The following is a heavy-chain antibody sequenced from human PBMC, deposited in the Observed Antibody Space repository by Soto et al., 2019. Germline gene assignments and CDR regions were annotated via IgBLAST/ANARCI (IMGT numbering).Heavy chain of an antibody. CDR1: GFTFSSFT. V-gene: IGHV3-23*01. CDR3: AKSATVGSYYFDY. D-gene: IGHD4-17*01. J-gene: IGHJ4*02. CDR2: ITGSGGDT. Sequence: EVQLLESGGGLVQPGGSLRLSCAASGFTFSSFTMSWVRQAPGKGLEWVSAITGSGGDTYYADSVKGRFTISRDNSKNTVYLQMNSLRADDTAVYSCAKSATVGSYYFDYWGQGTLVTVSS.